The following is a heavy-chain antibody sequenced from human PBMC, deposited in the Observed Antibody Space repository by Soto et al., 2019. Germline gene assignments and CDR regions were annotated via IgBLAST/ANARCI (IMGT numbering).Heavy chain of an antibody. CDR1: GFSLDTPGVA. CDR2: IYWDEDK. D-gene: IGHD3-10*01. CDR3: ALMADLGSFYWYFDL. V-gene: IGHV2-5*02. Sequence: QITLVESGPTLVKPTQTLTLTCTFTGFSLDTPGVAVGWIRQSPGKALEWLAHIYWDEDKRYRPSLETRLSITKDASKSQVVLTMTYMDPLSTATYYCALMADLGSFYWYFDLWGRGTLVTVSS. J-gene: IGHJ2*01.